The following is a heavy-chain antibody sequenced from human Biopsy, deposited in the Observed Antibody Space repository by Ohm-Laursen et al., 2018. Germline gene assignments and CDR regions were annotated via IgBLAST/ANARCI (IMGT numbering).Heavy chain of an antibody. J-gene: IGHJ3*01. CDR3: ARDIMNPIGGLVARSDVFDV. CDR2: ISPSSGGT. CDR1: GYTFTDYF. D-gene: IGHD3-16*02. Sequence: GASVTVSCKASGYTFTDYFLHWVRQAPGHGPEWMGWISPSSGGTNYAQKFQGRVTMIRDPSATTGYMELSSLRADDTAVYYCARDIMNPIGGLVARSDVFDVWGQGTMVTVSS. V-gene: IGHV1-2*02.